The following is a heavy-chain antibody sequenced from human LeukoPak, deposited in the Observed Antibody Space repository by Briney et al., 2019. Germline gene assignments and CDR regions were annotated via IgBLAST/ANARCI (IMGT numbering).Heavy chain of an antibody. V-gene: IGHV3-30*18. J-gene: IGHJ4*02. CDR2: ISYDGSNK. CDR1: GFTFSSYG. CDR3: AKERYGGNLGNYFDY. Sequence: GGSLRLSCAASGFTFSSYGMHWVRQAPGKGLEWVAVISYDGSNKYYADSVKGRFTISRDNSKNTLYLQMNSLRAEGTAVYYCAKERYGGNLGNYFDYWGQGTLVTVSS. D-gene: IGHD4-23*01.